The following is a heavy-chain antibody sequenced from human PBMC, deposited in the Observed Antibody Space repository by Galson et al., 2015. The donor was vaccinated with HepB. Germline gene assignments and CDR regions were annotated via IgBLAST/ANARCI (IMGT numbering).Heavy chain of an antibody. D-gene: IGHD2-21*02. J-gene: IGHJ2*01. CDR3: ARDPAYGGGDCEAAYWYFDL. Sequence: SLRLSCAASGFTFNTYSMNWVRQAPGKGLEWVSYSSSSSSTRYYADSVKGRFTISRDNAKNSLYLQMNSLRAEDTAVYYCARDPAYGGGDCEAAYWYFDLWGRGTRVTVSS. V-gene: IGHV3-48*01. CDR1: GFTFNTYS. CDR2: SSSSSSTR.